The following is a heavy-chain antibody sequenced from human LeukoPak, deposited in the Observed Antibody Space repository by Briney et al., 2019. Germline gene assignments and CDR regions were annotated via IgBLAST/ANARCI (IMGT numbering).Heavy chain of an antibody. V-gene: IGHV3-21*01. CDR2: IGSSSNST. CDR3: ARGPSCTSTSCYTTGLFDY. D-gene: IGHD2-2*01. Sequence: GGSLRPSCTASGFTFSIYSMSWVRQAPGKGLEWVSSIGSSSNSTYYADSVKGQFTISRDNAKNSLYLQMNSLRAGDTAVYYCARGPSCTSTSCYTTGLFDYWGQGTLVTVSS. J-gene: IGHJ4*02. CDR1: GFTFSIYS.